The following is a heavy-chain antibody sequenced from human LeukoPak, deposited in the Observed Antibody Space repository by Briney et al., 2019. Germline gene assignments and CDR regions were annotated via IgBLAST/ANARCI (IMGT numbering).Heavy chain of an antibody. CDR3: AKGLRYFDSFDN. CDR2: ISGSGTST. D-gene: IGHD3-9*01. V-gene: IGHV3-23*01. Sequence: PGGSLRLSCAASGFTFSNYWMTWVRQAPGKGLEWVSAISGSGTSTYYADSVKGRFTISRDNSKNTVYLQMNSLRAEDTAVYYCAKGLRYFDSFDNWGQGTLVTVSS. CDR1: GFTFSNYW. J-gene: IGHJ4*02.